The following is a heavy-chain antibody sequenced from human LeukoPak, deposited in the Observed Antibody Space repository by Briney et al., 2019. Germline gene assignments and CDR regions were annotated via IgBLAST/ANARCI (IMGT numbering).Heavy chain of an antibody. CDR3: AKIGAFTFGGVIARLNFDY. Sequence: GGSLRLSCTASGFTFGDYAMSWVRQAPGKGLEWVANIKQGGSEKNYVDSVKGRFTIARDDAKNSLYLQMNSLRAEDTAVYYCAKIGAFTFGGVIARLNFDYWGQGTLVTVSS. CDR1: GFTFGDYA. CDR2: IKQGGSEK. J-gene: IGHJ4*02. D-gene: IGHD3-16*02. V-gene: IGHV3-7*03.